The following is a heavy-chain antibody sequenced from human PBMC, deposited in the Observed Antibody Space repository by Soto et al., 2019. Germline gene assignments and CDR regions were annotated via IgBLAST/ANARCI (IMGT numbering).Heavy chain of an antibody. CDR3: ARSDVYDLDA. Sequence: QVQLQESGPGLVKPSETLSLTCDVSGGSINSAYWWRWVRQPPGKGLEWIGEIHHSVGDNYNPSLQSRATTPVDKSKNQLFLRLTSVPVADTAAYYWARSDVYDLDAWGQGTTVTVSS. V-gene: IGHV4-4*02. D-gene: IGHD5-12*01. CDR1: GGSINSAYW. J-gene: IGHJ6*02. CDR2: IHHSVGD.